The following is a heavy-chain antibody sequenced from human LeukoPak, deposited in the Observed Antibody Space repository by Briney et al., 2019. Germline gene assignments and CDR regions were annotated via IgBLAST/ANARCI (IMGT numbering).Heavy chain of an antibody. J-gene: IGHJ4*02. CDR1: GFTFSFSA. CDR3: TTETSLYYFDY. D-gene: IGHD2-2*01. V-gene: IGHV3-73*01. CDR2: IRSKANSYAT. Sequence: GGSLRLSCAASGFTFSFSAVHWVRQASGKGLEWVGRIRSKANSYATAYAASVQGRFTISRDDSKNTAYLLMNSLKTEDTAVYYCTTETSLYYFDYWGQGTLVTASS.